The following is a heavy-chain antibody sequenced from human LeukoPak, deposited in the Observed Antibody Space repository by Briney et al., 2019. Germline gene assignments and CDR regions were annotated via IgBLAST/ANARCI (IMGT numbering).Heavy chain of an antibody. Sequence: QPGRSLRLSCAASGFTLSSHSMNWVRQAPGKGLEWLSYISGGSDTIYYADSVKGRFTISRDNAKNSLYLQMTSLRDEDTAIYYCVRNLWFVQRDWFDHWGQGTLVIVSS. CDR1: GFTLSSHS. CDR2: ISGGSDTI. J-gene: IGHJ5*02. V-gene: IGHV3-48*02. CDR3: VRNLWFVQRDWFDH. D-gene: IGHD3-10*01.